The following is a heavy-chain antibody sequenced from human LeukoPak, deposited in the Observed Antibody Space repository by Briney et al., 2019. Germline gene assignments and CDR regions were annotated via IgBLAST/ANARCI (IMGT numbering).Heavy chain of an antibody. CDR3: ARDVTYYYDSSGYYGQYFQH. J-gene: IGHJ1*01. Sequence: ASVKVSCKASGYTFTSYGISWVRQAPGQGLEWMGWISAYNGNTNYAQKPQGRVTMTTDTSTSTAYMELRSLRSDDTAVYYCARDVTYYYDSSGYYGQYFQHWGQGTLVTVSS. V-gene: IGHV1-18*01. CDR1: GYTFTSYG. CDR2: ISAYNGNT. D-gene: IGHD3-22*01.